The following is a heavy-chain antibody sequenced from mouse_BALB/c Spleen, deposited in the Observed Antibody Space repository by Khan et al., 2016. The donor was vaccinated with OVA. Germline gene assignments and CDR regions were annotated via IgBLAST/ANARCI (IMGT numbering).Heavy chain of an antibody. CDR1: GFTFSSYG. J-gene: IGHJ4*01. CDR3: ERSLVDYHAMDY. D-gene: IGHD2-2*01. CDR2: ISSGGHYT. V-gene: IGHV5-9-3*01. Sequence: EVELVESGGGLVKPGGSLKLSCSASGFTFSSYGMSWVRQTPEKRLEWVATISSGGHYTFYPDSVKGRFTISRDNAKNTLYLPMSSLRSEDTAMYYCERSLVDYHAMDYWGQGTSVTVSS.